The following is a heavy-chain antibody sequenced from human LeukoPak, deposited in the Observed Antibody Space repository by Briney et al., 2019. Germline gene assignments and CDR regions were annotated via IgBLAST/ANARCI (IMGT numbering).Heavy chain of an antibody. CDR1: GFTFSNYA. CDR3: AKARITSTGADAFAF. V-gene: IGHV3-23*01. CDR2: ISGSGAST. J-gene: IGHJ3*01. D-gene: IGHD1-1*01. Sequence: GGSLRLSCAASGFTFSNYAMSWVRQAPGKGLEWVSAISGSGASTYYADSLKGRFTISRDNSKNTLYLQMNSLRAKDTALYYCAKARITSTGADAFAFWGQGTMVTVSS.